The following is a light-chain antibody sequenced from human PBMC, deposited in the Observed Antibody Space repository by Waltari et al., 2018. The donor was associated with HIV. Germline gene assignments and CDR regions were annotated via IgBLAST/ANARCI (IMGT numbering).Light chain of an antibody. V-gene: IGLV2-14*01. Sequence: QSALTQPASVSGSPGQSITLSCTGPPSAIAPFNSVSWYQQHAGDTPKLIFFEVNYRPAGVSDRFSASKSGNTASLTISDLQAEDEADYFCSSYTTKTFLTFGGGTKLTVL. CDR2: EVN. CDR1: PSAIAPFNS. CDR3: SSYTTKTFLT. J-gene: IGLJ2*01.